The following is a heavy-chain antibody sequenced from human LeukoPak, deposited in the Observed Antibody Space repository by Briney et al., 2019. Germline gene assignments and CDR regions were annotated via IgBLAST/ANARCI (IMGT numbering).Heavy chain of an antibody. J-gene: IGHJ5*02. D-gene: IGHD6-19*01. CDR3: ARGGNRSGWSPYNWFDP. CDR2: INHSGST. CDR1: GGSFSGYY. V-gene: IGHV4-34*01. Sequence: KPSETLSLTCAVYGGSFSGYYWSWIRQPPGKGLEWIGEINHSGSTNYNPSLKSRVTISVDTSRNQFSLKLRSVTAADTAVYYCARGGNRSGWSPYNWFDPWGQGTLVTVSS.